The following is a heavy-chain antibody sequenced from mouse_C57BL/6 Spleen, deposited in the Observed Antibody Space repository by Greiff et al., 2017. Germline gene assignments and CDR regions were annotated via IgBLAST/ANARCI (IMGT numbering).Heavy chain of an antibody. V-gene: IGHV1-64*01. CDR2: IHPNSGST. CDR3: ARDFGYGGPYYFDY. Sequence: QVQLQQPGAELVKPGASVKLSCKASGYTFTSYWMHWVKQRPGQGLEWIGMIHPNSGSTNYNEKFKSKATLPVDKSSSTAYMQLSSLTSEDSAVYYCARDFGYGGPYYFDYWGQGTTLTVSS. CDR1: GYTFTSYW. J-gene: IGHJ2*01. D-gene: IGHD2-2*01.